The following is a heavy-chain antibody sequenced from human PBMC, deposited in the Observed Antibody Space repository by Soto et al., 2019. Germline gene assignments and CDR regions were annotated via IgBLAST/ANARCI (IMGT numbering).Heavy chain of an antibody. V-gene: IGHV5-10-1*01. J-gene: IGHJ6*02. Sequence: PVESLQISWKGSGYSFTSYWISLVRQMHGKGLEWMGRIDPSDSYTNYSPSFQGHVTISADKSISTAHLQWSSLKASDTAMYYCARVIAVAGNRYYYYGMDVWGQGTTVTVSS. CDR2: IDPSDSYT. D-gene: IGHD6-19*01. CDR3: ARVIAVAGNRYYYYGMDV. CDR1: GYSFTSYW.